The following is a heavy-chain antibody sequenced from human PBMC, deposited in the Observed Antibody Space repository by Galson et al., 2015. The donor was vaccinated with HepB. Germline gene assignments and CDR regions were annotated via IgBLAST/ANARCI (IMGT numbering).Heavy chain of an antibody. V-gene: IGHV1-18*01. CDR1: GYTFTSYG. Sequence: SVKVSCKASGYTFTSYGISWVRQAPGQGLEWMGWISAYSGNTNYAQKLQGRVTMTTDTSTSTAYMELRSLRSDDTAVYYCARGPGTTPAANDAFDIWGQGTMVTVSS. CDR3: ARGPGTTPAANDAFDI. J-gene: IGHJ3*02. D-gene: IGHD4-17*01. CDR2: ISAYSGNT.